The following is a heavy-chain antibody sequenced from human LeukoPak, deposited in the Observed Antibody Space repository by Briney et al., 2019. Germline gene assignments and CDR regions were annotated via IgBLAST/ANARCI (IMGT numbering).Heavy chain of an antibody. J-gene: IGHJ3*02. D-gene: IGHD5-18*01. CDR1: GFTFSSYW. V-gene: IGHV3-7*01. Sequence: GGSLRLSCAASGFTFSSYWMSWVRQAPGKGLEWVANIKQDGSEKYYVDSVKGRFTISRDNAKNSLYLQMNSLRAEDTAVYYCARDGIQLWIDAFDIWGQGAMVTVSS. CDR2: IKQDGSEK. CDR3: ARDGIQLWIDAFDI.